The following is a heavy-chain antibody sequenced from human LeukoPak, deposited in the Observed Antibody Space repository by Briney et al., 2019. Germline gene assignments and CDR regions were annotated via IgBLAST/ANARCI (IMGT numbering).Heavy chain of an antibody. J-gene: IGHJ6*03. CDR1: GFTFSSYA. CDR3: ANGNRCTSPNCLGYYYFYMDV. CDR2: FSGSGGTT. V-gene: IGHV3-23*01. Sequence: PGGSLRLSCAASGFTFSSYAMNWVRQAPGRGLEWVSGFSGSGGTTYYADSVKGRFTISRDNSKNTLYLQMNSLRAEDTAVYYCANGNRCTSPNCLGYYYFYMDVWGIGTTVTVSS. D-gene: IGHD2-8*01.